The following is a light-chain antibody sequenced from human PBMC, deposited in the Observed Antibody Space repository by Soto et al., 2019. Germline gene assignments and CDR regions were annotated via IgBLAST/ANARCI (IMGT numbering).Light chain of an antibody. CDR3: QQYNGYGR. V-gene: IGKV1-5*03. CDR2: KAS. J-gene: IGKJ1*01. Sequence: DIPMTQSPSTLSASVGDRVTISCRASQSINTWLAWYQQKPGKAPKLLIYKASILETGVPSRFSGSGSGTEFTLTISSLQPDDFATYYCQQYNGYGRFGQGTKVEIK. CDR1: QSINTW.